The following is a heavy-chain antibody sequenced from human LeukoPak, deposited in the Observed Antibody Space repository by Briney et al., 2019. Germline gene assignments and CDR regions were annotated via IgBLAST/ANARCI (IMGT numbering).Heavy chain of an antibody. CDR2: ISYDGNNK. CDR1: GFTFSSYD. D-gene: IGHD3-10*01. CDR3: AKDEVTMVRGVPYYYYGMDV. Sequence: GGSLRFSCAASGFTFSSYDMHRVRQAPGKGLEWVAVISYDGNNKYYADAVRGRFTISRDNSKNTLYLQMNSLRAENTAVYYCAKDEVTMVRGVPYYYYGMDVWGQGTTVTVSS. J-gene: IGHJ6*02. V-gene: IGHV3-30*18.